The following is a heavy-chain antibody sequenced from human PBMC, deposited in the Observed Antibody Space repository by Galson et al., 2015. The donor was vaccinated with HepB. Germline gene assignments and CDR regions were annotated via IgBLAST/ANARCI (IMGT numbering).Heavy chain of an antibody. CDR1: GYSFANSW. V-gene: IGHV5-51*01. D-gene: IGHD3-22*01. Sequence: QSGAEVKKPGESLEISCKGSGYSFANSWIGWVRQMPGKGLEWMGIIYPGDSDTRYSPSFQGQVTISDDRSISTAYLQWSSLKASDTAMYYCARHSGYPYYFDYWGQGTLVTVSS. J-gene: IGHJ4*02. CDR2: IYPGDSDT. CDR3: ARHSGYPYYFDY.